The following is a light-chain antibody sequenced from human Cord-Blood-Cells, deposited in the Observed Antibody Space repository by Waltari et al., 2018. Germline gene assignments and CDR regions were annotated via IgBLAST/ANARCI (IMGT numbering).Light chain of an antibody. V-gene: IGKV4-1*01. CDR3: QQYYSTPVT. CDR2: WTS. CDR1: QSVLYSSNNKNY. J-gene: IGKJ4*01. Sequence: DLVMTQYPDSLAVSLGERATINCKSSQSVLYSSNNKNYLAWYHQKPGQPPKLLIYWTSTRESGVPDRFSGSGSGTDFTLTISRLQAEDVAGYYCQQYYSTPVTFGGGTKVEIK.